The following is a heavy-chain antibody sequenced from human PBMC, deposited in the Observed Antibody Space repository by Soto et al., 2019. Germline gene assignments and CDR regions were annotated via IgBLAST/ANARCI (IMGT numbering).Heavy chain of an antibody. Sequence: GGSLRLSCAAPGFTFSSYGMHWVRQAPGKGLEWVAVISYDGSNKYYADSVKGRFTISRDNSKNTLYLQMNSLRAEDTAVYYCAKDLSHYGMDVWGQGTTVTVS. V-gene: IGHV3-30*18. J-gene: IGHJ6*02. CDR3: AKDLSHYGMDV. CDR1: GFTFSSYG. CDR2: ISYDGSNK.